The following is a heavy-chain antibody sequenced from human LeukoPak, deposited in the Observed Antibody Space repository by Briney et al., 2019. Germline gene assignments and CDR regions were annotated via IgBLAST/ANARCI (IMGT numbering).Heavy chain of an antibody. CDR1: GYTFTSYF. J-gene: IGHJ5*02. CDR3: ARQAGTTVDWFDP. CDR2: IIPIFGTA. D-gene: IGHD1-7*01. Sequence: SVKVSCKASGYTFTSYFMHWVRQAPGQGLEWMGGIIPIFGTANYAQKFQGRVTITADESTSTAYMELSSLRSEDTAVYYCARQAGTTVDWFDPWGQGTLVTVSS. V-gene: IGHV1-69*13.